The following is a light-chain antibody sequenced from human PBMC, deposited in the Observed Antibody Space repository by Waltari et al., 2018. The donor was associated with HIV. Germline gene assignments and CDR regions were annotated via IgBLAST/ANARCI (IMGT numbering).Light chain of an antibody. CDR1: SPTIGAGYD. CDR2: GNI. CDR3: QSYDVSLSGSI. J-gene: IGLJ2*01. Sequence: QSVLTQPPSVSGAPGPRVPISSTWSSPTIGAGYDVHLYQQLLGKAPKLPINGNINRPSGVSDRFSDFKSGTSASLAITGLQTEDEADYYCQSYDVSLSGSIFGGGTKLTVL. V-gene: IGLV1-40*01.